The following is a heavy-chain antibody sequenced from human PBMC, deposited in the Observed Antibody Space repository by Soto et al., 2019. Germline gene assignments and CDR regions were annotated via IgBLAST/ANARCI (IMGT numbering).Heavy chain of an antibody. CDR2: INPNSGGT. V-gene: IGHV1-2*02. CDR1: GYTFTGYY. Sequence: ASVKVSCKASGYTFTGYYMHWVRQAPGQGLEWMGWINPNSGGTNYAQKFQGRVTMTRDTSISTAYMELSRLRSDDTAVYYCASRCISTSCYKAMDYYYGMDVWGKETRAAVSS. J-gene: IGHJ6*04. CDR3: ASRCISTSCYKAMDYYYGMDV. D-gene: IGHD2-2*01.